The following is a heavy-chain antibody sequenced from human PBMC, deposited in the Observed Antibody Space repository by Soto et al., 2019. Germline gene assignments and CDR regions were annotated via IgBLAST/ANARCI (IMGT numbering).Heavy chain of an antibody. D-gene: IGHD1-1*01. CDR3: ARGRYGDY. CDR2: ISAHNGNT. V-gene: IGHV1-18*01. J-gene: IGHJ4*02. Sequence: VHLVQSGAEVKKPGASVKVSCKASGYTFTSYGITWVRQAPGQGLEWGGWISAHNGNTDYAQKLQGRVIVTRDTSTSTAYMELRSLISADTAVYYCARGRYGDYWGQGALVTVSS. CDR1: GYTFTSYG.